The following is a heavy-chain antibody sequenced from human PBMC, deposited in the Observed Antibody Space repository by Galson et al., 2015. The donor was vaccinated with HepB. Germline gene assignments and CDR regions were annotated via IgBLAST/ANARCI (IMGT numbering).Heavy chain of an antibody. V-gene: IGHV3-72*01. CDR1: GFTFSDHY. J-gene: IGHJ6*02. D-gene: IGHD1-1*01. CDR3: ARELRYGGDYYGMDV. Sequence: SLRLSCAASGFTFSDHYMDWVRQAPGKGLEWVGRTRNKANSYTTEYAASVKGRFTISRDDSKNSLYLQMNSLKTEDTAVYYCARELRYGGDYYGMDVWGQGTTVTVSS. CDR2: TRNKANSYTT.